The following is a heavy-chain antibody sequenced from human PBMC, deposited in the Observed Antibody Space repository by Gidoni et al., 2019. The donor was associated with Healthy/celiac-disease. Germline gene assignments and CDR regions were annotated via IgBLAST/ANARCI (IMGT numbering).Heavy chain of an antibody. J-gene: IGHJ4*02. D-gene: IGHD6-13*01. Sequence: QVQLVASGGGVVQPGRSLRLSCAASGFTFSSYAMHWVRKAPGTGLEWVAVISYDGSNKYYADSVKGRFTISRDNSNNTLYLQMNSLRAEDTAVYYCARDRGVAAAVPFDYWGQGTLVTVSS. CDR3: ARDRGVAAAVPFDY. CDR2: ISYDGSNK. V-gene: IGHV3-30-3*01. CDR1: GFTFSSYA.